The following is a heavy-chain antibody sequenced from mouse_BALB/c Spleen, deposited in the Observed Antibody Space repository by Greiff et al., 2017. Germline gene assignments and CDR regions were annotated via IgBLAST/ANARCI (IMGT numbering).Heavy chain of an antibody. V-gene: IGHV2-6-2*01. D-gene: IGHD1-1*01. Sequence: VKLQESGPDLVAPSQSLSITCTVSGFSLTSYGVHWVRQPPGKGLEWLVVIWSDGSTTYNSALKSRLSISKDNSKSQVFLKMNSLQTDDTAMYYCARHYYGSSYAMDYWGQGTTLTVSS. CDR3: ARHYYGSSYAMDY. CDR1: GFSLTSYG. CDR2: IWSDGST. J-gene: IGHJ2*01.